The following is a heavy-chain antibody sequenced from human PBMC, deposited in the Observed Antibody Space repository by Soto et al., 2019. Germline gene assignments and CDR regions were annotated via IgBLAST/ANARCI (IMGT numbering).Heavy chain of an antibody. V-gene: IGHV4-34*01. CDR1: GASLSGYS. CDR2: TNQSAST. D-gene: IGHD6-13*01. Sequence: PSEIRSLTCAVYGASLSGYSWRRIRESRWQGLEWIGETNQSASTNYTPSLKSPGTISVGRSKNQFWLKLSSVTGADTAVHYCARWWIAAGAFDYWGQGTLV. J-gene: IGHJ4*02. CDR3: ARWWIAAGAFDY.